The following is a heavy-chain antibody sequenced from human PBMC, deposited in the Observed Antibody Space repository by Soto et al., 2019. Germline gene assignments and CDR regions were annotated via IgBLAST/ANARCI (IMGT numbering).Heavy chain of an antibody. CDR3: AGGGWGGLYYYYGMDV. V-gene: IGHV1-8*01. J-gene: IGHJ6*02. Sequence: QVQLVQSGAEVKKPGASVKVSCKASGYTFTSYDINWVRQATGQGLEWMGWMNPNRGNTGYAQKCQGRVNVTRNTSISTAYMELSSLRSEDTAVYYCAGGGWGGLYYYYGMDVWGQGTTVTVSS. D-gene: IGHD3-16*01. CDR1: GYTFTSYD. CDR2: MNPNRGNT.